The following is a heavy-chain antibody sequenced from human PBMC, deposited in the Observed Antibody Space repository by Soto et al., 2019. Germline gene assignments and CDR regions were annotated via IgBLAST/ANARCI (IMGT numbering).Heavy chain of an antibody. CDR1: GGTFSSYT. J-gene: IGHJ6*03. V-gene: IGHV1-69*02. D-gene: IGHD2-21*01. CDR3: ARGLLEHYHYMDV. Sequence: GASVKVSCKASGGTFSSYTISWVRQAPGQGLEWMGRIIPILGIANYAQKFQGRVTITADKSTSTAYMELSSLRSEDTAVYYCARGLLEHYHYMDVWGKGTTVTVSS. CDR2: IIPILGIA.